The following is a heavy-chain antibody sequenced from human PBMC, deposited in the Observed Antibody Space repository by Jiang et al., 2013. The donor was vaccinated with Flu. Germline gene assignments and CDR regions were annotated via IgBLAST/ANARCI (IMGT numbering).Heavy chain of an antibody. CDR1: GFTFSSYE. V-gene: IGHV3-48*03. Sequence: VQLLESGGGLVQPGGSLRLSCAASGFTFSSYEMNWVRQAPGKGLEWVSYISSSGSTIYYADSVKGRFTISRDNAKNSLYLQMNSLRAEDTAVYYCARNIGSKWWFGELLSLTRAFDIWGQGTMVTVSS. D-gene: IGHD3-10*01. CDR3: ARNIGSKWWFGELLSLTRAFDI. J-gene: IGHJ3*02. CDR2: ISSSGSTI.